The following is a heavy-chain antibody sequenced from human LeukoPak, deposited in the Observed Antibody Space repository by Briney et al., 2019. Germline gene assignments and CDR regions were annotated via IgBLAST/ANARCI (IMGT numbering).Heavy chain of an antibody. D-gene: IGHD3-9*01. CDR3: ARSPHILTGENFDY. CDR1: GYSFTAYY. V-gene: IGHV1-2*02. J-gene: IGHJ4*02. CDR2: INPNSGGT. Sequence: AASVKVSCKASGYSFTAYYMHWVRQAPGQGLEWMGWINPNSGGTNYAQKFQGRVTMTRDTSITTAYMEMSRLRSDDTALYYCARSPHILTGENFDYWGQGTLVTVSS.